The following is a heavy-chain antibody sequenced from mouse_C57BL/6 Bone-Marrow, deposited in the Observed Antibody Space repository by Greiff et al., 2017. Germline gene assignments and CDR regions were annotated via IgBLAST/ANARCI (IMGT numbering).Heavy chain of an antibody. J-gene: IGHJ2*01. V-gene: IGHV5-17*01. D-gene: IGHD1-1*01. CDR3: ATDYGSNYVAY. Sequence: EVMLVESGGGLVKPGGSLKLSCAASGFTFSDYGMHWVRQAPEKGLEWVAYISRGSSTIYYADTVKGRFTISRDNAKNTLFLQMTSLRSEDTAMDYCATDYGSNYVAYWGQGTTLTVSS. CDR1: GFTFSDYG. CDR2: ISRGSSTI.